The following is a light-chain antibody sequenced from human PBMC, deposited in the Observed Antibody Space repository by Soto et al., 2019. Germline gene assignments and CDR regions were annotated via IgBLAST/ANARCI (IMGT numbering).Light chain of an antibody. CDR3: SSHTISSALQV. CDR1: ISDFVVYNY. CDR2: GVS. J-gene: IGLJ1*01. V-gene: IGLV2-14*01. Sequence: QSVLTQPASVSGSPGQSITISCTGTISDFVVYNYVSWYQQHPGKAPKLMIYGVSNRPSGVSNRFSGSKSGNTASLTISGLQADDEAEYYCSSHTISSALQVFGTGTKLTVL.